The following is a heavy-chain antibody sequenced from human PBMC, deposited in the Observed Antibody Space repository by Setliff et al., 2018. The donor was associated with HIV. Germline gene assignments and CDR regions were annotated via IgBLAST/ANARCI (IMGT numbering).Heavy chain of an antibody. Sequence: SGPMLVNPTQTLTLTCTFSGFSLSTNGVAVGWIRQPPGKALEWLALIYWNDDKRYRPSLESRLTITKDISKNQVVLTMTNMDPVDTAIYYCAHSVSSGSYYNPDAFDIWGQGTMVTVSS. CDR3: AHSVSSGSYYNPDAFDI. CDR2: IYWNDDK. J-gene: IGHJ3*02. D-gene: IGHD3-10*01. CDR1: GFSLSTNGVA. V-gene: IGHV2-5*01.